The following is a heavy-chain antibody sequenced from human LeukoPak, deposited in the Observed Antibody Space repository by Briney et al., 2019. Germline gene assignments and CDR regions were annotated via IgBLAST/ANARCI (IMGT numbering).Heavy chain of an antibody. D-gene: IGHD6-6*01. Sequence: GGSLRLSCAASGFTFSSYAMHWVRQAPGKGLEWVAVIWYDGSNKYYADSVKGRFTISRDNSKNTLYLQMSSLRAEDTAVYYCARDGDAYSSSGNNWFDPWGQGTLVTVSS. CDR1: GFTFSSYA. J-gene: IGHJ5*02. CDR3: ARDGDAYSSSGNNWFDP. CDR2: IWYDGSNK. V-gene: IGHV3-33*08.